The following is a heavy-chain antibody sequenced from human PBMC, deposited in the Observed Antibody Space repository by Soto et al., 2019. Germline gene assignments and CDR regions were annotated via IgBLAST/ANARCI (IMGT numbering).Heavy chain of an antibody. CDR2: MNPNSGNT. V-gene: IGHV1-8*01. CDR1: RYTFTSCD. Sequence: QVQLVQCGAEVKKPGASVKVSCRASRYTFTSCDITWVRQANGQGLEWMGWMNPNSGNTGYAQKFQGRVTMTRNTSISTAYMELSSLSSEDTAVYYCASSPTTEDAFDIWGQGTMVTVSS. D-gene: IGHD1-26*01. J-gene: IGHJ3*02. CDR3: ASSPTTEDAFDI.